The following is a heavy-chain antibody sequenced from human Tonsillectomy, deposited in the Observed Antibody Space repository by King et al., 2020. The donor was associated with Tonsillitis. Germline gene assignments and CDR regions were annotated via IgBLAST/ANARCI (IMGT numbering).Heavy chain of an antibody. CDR3: ARLGTVTKDYYYYGMDV. V-gene: IGHV5-51*01. J-gene: IGHJ6*02. CDR1: GYSFTTYW. Sequence: VQLVESGAEVKKPGESLKISCKGSGYSFTTYWIGWVRQMPGKGLEGMGSIYPGDSDTRYSPSFQGQVTISADKSISTAYLQWRSLKASDTAMYYCARLGTVTKDYYYYGMDVWGQGTTVTVSS. D-gene: IGHD4-17*01. CDR2: IYPGDSDT.